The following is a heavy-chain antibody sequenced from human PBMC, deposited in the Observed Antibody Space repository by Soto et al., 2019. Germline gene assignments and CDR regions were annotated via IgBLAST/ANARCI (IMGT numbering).Heavy chain of an antibody. J-gene: IGHJ6*02. V-gene: IGHV3-23*01. CDR2: ITYNGSST. CDR1: GFTFSSYA. CDR3: AKELTISAYGMDV. D-gene: IGHD3-3*01. Sequence: PGGSLSFSCAASGFTFSSYAMNWVRQAPGKGLEWVAAITYNGSSTYYADSVKGRFTISRDNSKNTLYLQMNSLRAEDTAVYYCAKELTISAYGMDVWGQGTTVTVS.